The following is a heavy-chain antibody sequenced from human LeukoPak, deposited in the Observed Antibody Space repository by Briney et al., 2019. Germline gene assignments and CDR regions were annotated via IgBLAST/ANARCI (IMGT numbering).Heavy chain of an antibody. Sequence: RGSLRLSCAASGFTFSSYAMSWVRQAPGKGLEWISAISGSGGSTYYADSVKGRFTISRDNSKNTLYLQMNSLRAEDTAVYYCAKGGGVVPAAHIGHFDYWGQGTLVTVSS. J-gene: IGHJ4*02. D-gene: IGHD2-2*01. V-gene: IGHV3-23*01. CDR2: ISGSGGST. CDR1: GFTFSSYA. CDR3: AKGGGVVPAAHIGHFDY.